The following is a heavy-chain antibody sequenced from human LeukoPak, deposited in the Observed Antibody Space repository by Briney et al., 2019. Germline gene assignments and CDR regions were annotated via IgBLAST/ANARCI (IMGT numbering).Heavy chain of an antibody. J-gene: IGHJ3*02. Sequence: RASVKVSCKASGGTFSSYAISWVRQAPGQGLEWMGGIIPIFGTANYAQKFQGRVTITTDESTSTAYMELSSLRSEDTAVYYCASLQCKDGTSCYTSYAFDIWGQGTMVTVSS. CDR1: GGTFSSYA. CDR3: ASLQCKDGTSCYTSYAFDI. V-gene: IGHV1-69*05. CDR2: IIPIFGTA. D-gene: IGHD2-2*02.